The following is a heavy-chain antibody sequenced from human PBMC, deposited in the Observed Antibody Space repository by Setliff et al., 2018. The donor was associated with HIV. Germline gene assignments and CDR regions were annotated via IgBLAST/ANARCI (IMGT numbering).Heavy chain of an antibody. CDR1: GVSLRTHY. CDR2: ILYNGNT. V-gene: IGHV4-59*11. J-gene: IGHJ4*02. D-gene: IGHD6-6*01. CDR3: ATEGREKLALFDH. Sequence: PSETLSLTCNISGVSLRTHYWSWVRLPPGKRLEWIGYILYNGNTNYNPSFNSRVTLSLDEAKNRFSLNLKSVTSADTAVYYCATEGREKLALFDHWGLGILVTVSS.